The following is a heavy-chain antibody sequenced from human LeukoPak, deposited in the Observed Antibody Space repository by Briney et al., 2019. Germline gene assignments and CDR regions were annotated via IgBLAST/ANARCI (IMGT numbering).Heavy chain of an antibody. CDR2: IISMFGTA. V-gene: IGHV1-69*05. D-gene: IGHD5-12*01. CDR3: AREWKWLQPYFDY. Sequence: GASVKVSCKASGGTFSSYAISWVRQAPGQGLEWMGRIISMFGTANYAQKFQARITITTDESTSTVYMQLSSLTSEDTAVYYCAREWKWLQPYFDYWGQGTLVTVSS. J-gene: IGHJ4*02. CDR1: GGTFSSYA.